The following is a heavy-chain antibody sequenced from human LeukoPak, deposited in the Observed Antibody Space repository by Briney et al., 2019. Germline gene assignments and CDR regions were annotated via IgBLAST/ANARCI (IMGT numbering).Heavy chain of an antibody. Sequence: GGSLRLSCAASGFTFRRYEMNWVRQAPGKGLEWVPYISSSGSTIYYADSMKGRFTISRDNAKNSLYLQMNSLRAEDTAVYYCARDDSSGSFDYWGQGTLVTVSS. V-gene: IGHV3-48*03. J-gene: IGHJ4*02. CDR1: GFTFRRYE. D-gene: IGHD3-22*01. CDR3: ARDDSSGSFDY. CDR2: ISSSGSTI.